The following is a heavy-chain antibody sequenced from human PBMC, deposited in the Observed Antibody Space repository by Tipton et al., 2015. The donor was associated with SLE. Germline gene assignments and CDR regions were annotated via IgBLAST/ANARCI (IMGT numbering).Heavy chain of an antibody. CDR1: GFTFSSYA. Sequence: GSLRLSCAASGFTFSSYAMSWVRQAPGKGLEWVSTISGSGGSTYYADSVKGRFTISRDNSKNTLYLQMNSLRAEDTAVYYCAKLPGQWLGRYYFDYWGQGTLVTVSS. J-gene: IGHJ4*02. CDR3: AKLPGQWLGRYYFDY. D-gene: IGHD6-19*01. V-gene: IGHV3-23*01. CDR2: ISGSGGST.